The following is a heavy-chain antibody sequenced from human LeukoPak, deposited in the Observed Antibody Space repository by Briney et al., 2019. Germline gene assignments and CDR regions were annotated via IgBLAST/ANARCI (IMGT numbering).Heavy chain of an antibody. J-gene: IGHJ4*02. CDR2: VSGTGFTT. CDR3: ARRGDGYCFDY. D-gene: IGHD5-18*01. V-gene: IGHV3-23*01. CDR1: GFTFSSYA. Sequence: PGGSLRLSCAASGFTFSSYAMSWVRQAPGKGLEWVSGVSGTGFTTHYADSVKGRFTISRDNAKNSLYLQMNSLRAEDTAVYYCARRGDGYCFDYWGQGTLVTVSS.